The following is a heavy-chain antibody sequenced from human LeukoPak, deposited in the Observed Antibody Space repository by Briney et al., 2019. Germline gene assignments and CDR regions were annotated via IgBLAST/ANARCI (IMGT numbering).Heavy chain of an antibody. CDR3: ARHPHIVVVPAAIGRDNWFDP. CDR1: GGSISSSSYY. J-gene: IGHJ5*02. D-gene: IGHD2-2*01. CDR2: IYYSGST. Sequence: PSETLSLTCTVSGGSISSSSYYWGWIRQPPGKGLEWIGRIYYSGSTYYNPSLKSRATISVDTSKNQFSLKLSSVTAADTAVYYCARHPHIVVVPAAIGRDNWFDPWGQGTLVTVSS. V-gene: IGHV4-39*01.